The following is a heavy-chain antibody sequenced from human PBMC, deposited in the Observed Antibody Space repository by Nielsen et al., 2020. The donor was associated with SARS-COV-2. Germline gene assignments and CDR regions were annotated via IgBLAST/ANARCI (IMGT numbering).Heavy chain of an antibody. CDR3: AKCSPGAVTTADFDF. Sequence: GGSLRLSCAASGFTFNSYTMSWVRQAPGKGLEWVSVFSGTVGGSYYADSVKGRFTISRDNSKNTLYLQMNSLRAEDTAVYYCAKCSPGAVTTADFDFWGQGTLVTVSS. CDR1: GFTFNSYT. D-gene: IGHD4-17*01. J-gene: IGHJ4*02. CDR2: FSGTVGGS. V-gene: IGHV3-23*01.